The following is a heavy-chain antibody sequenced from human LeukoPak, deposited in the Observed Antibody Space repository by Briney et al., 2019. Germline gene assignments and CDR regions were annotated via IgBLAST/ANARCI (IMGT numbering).Heavy chain of an antibody. Sequence: SETLFLTCTVSGGSISSGNYYWSWIRQPAGKGLEWIGRIYISGSTNYNPSLKSRVTISVDRSKNQFSLKLSSVTAADTAVYYCARIYCGGDCRGYYYHYYMDVWGKGTTVTISS. J-gene: IGHJ6*03. V-gene: IGHV4-61*02. CDR2: IYISGST. CDR1: GGSISSGNYY. D-gene: IGHD2-21*02. CDR3: ARIYCGGDCRGYYYHYYMDV.